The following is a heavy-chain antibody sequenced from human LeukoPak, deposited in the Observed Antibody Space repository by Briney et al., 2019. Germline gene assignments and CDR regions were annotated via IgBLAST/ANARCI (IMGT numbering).Heavy chain of an antibody. Sequence: GGSLRLSYAASGFTFSGYAMHWVRQAPGKGLKWVAVISYDGSNKYYADSVKGRFTISRDNSKNTLYLQMNSLRAEDTAVYYCARSPSRSSSWYVPGGYWGQGTLVTVSS. D-gene: IGHD6-13*01. J-gene: IGHJ4*02. V-gene: IGHV3-30*04. CDR3: ARSPSRSSSWYVPGGY. CDR2: ISYDGSNK. CDR1: GFTFSGYA.